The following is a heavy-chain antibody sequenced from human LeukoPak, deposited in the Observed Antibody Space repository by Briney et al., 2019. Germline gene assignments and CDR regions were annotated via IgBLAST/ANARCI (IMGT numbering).Heavy chain of an antibody. J-gene: IGHJ4*02. Sequence: GGSLRLSCAASGFTFSSYSMNWVRQAPGKGLEWVSSISSSSSYIYYADSVKGRFTISRDNAKNSLYLQMNSLRAEDTAVYYCARVRIQLWLLGGPFDYWGQGTLVTVSS. D-gene: IGHD5-18*01. CDR2: ISSSSSYI. CDR3: ARVRIQLWLLGGPFDY. V-gene: IGHV3-21*01. CDR1: GFTFSSYS.